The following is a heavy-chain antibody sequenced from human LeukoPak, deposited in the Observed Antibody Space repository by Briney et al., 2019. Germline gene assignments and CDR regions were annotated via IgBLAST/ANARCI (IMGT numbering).Heavy chain of an antibody. CDR1: GGSPSTYY. D-gene: IGHD4-23*01. CDR3: ARDGDGGSSSSLDF. Sequence: PETLSLTCTLPGGSPSTYYWNCIRQPTEGGLGWIGRIYTSGSTYYNPSLKSRVTMSVDPSKNQFSLKLSSVTAADTAVYYCARDGDGGSSSSLDFWGQGALVTVSS. CDR2: IYTSGST. V-gene: IGHV4-4*07. J-gene: IGHJ4*02.